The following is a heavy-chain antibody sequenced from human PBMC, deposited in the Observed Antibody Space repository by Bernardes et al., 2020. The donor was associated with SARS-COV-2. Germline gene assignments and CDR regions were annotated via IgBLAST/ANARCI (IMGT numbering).Heavy chain of an antibody. D-gene: IGHD2-2*01. CDR3: ARDGYASGLYYFGMDV. J-gene: IGHJ6*02. CDR1: GYAFTSYV. CDR2: ISPYSGNT. V-gene: IGHV1-18*01. Sequence: ASVKVSCKASGYAFTSYVINWVRQAPGQGLEWMGWISPYSGNTNYAQNLQGRLTMTTDPSTRTAYMELRSLRSDDTAVYYCARDGYASGLYYFGMDVWGQGTTVIVSS.